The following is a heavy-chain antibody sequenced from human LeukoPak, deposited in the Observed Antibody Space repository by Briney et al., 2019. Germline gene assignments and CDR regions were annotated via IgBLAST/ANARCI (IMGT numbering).Heavy chain of an antibody. CDR3: ARTVVVTATADYFDH. D-gene: IGHD2-15*01. CDR2: LYSDGSA. Sequence: GASLRLSCAASGFTFSNYAMSWVRQAPGKGLEWVSVLYSDGSAYYADSVKGRFSISRDNSQNTLYLQMNGLRAEDTAVYYCARTVVVTATADYFDHWGQGTLVTVSP. CDR1: GFTFSNYA. V-gene: IGHV3-53*01. J-gene: IGHJ4*02.